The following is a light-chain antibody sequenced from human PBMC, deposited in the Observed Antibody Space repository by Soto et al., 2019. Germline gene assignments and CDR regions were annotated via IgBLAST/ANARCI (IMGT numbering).Light chain of an antibody. Sequence: DIQMTQSPSSLSASVGDRVTITCRASQSISNYLNWYQQKPGKAPKLLMFAASSLQSGVPSRFSGSGSRTDFTLTISSLQPEDFATYYCQQSYSTPQTFGQGTKVEIK. CDR1: QSISNY. V-gene: IGKV1-39*01. J-gene: IGKJ1*01. CDR3: QQSYSTPQT. CDR2: AAS.